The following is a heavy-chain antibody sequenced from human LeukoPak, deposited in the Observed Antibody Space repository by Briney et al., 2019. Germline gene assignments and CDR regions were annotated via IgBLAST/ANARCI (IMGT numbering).Heavy chain of an antibody. CDR3: ARASEGNYYGMDV. D-gene: IGHD1-14*01. V-gene: IGHV3-30-3*01. Sequence: GGSLRLSCAPSGFTFSSYAMHWVRQAPGKGLEWVAVISYYGTNKYYADSAKGRFTISSDNSKNTMYLQMNSLRAEDTAVYYCARASEGNYYGMDVWGQGTRVTVSS. J-gene: IGHJ6*02. CDR1: GFTFSSYA. CDR2: ISYYGTNK.